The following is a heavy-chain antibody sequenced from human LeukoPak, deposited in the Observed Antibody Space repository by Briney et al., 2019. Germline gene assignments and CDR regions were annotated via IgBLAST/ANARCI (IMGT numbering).Heavy chain of an antibody. CDR2: ISSSSSYI. J-gene: IGHJ6*03. V-gene: IGHV3-21*04. CDR3: ARSLAAAGPYYYYYYMDV. CDR1: GFTFSSYS. Sequence: TGGSLRLSYAASGFTFSSYSMNWVRQAPGKGLEWVSSISSSSSYIYYADSVKGRFTISRDNSKNTLYLQMNSLRAEDTAVYYCARSLAAAGPYYYYYYMDVWGKGTTVTVSS. D-gene: IGHD6-13*01.